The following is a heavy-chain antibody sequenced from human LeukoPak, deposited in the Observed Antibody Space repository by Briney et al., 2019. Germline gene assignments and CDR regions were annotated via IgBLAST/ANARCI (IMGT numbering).Heavy chain of an antibody. CDR2: MSGSGGMT. J-gene: IGHJ4*02. CDR3: AKGPFFYYDSSGYNYYDF. D-gene: IGHD3-22*01. V-gene: IGHV3-23*01. CDR1: GFTFSSYW. Sequence: GGSLRLSCAASGFTFSSYWMHWVRQAPGKGLEWVSAMSGSGGMTYSADSVKGRFTISRDNSKNTLDLQMNSLRADDTAVYYCAKGPFFYYDSSGYNYYDFWGQGTLVTVSS.